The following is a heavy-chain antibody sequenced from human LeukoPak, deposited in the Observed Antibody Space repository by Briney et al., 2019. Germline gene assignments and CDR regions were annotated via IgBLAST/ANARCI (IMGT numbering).Heavy chain of an antibody. D-gene: IGHD3-10*01. CDR1: GGSISSYY. CDR2: IYYSGST. V-gene: IGHV4-59*12. Sequence: SETLSLTCTVSGGSISSYYWTWIRRPPGKGLEWIGYIYYSGSTNYNPSLKSRVTMSVDTSKTQFSLKLSSVTAADTAVYYCARVVYSGSWGYFDYWGQGTLVTVSS. J-gene: IGHJ4*02. CDR3: ARVVYSGSWGYFDY.